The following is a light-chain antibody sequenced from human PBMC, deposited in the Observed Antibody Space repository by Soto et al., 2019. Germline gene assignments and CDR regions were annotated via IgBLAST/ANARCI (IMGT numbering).Light chain of an antibody. Sequence: DLQMTQSPSSLSASVGDRVTITCRASQTISNYLNWYQQKPGKAPKLLIYAASSLQSGVPSRFSGSGSGTDFTLTISRLQPEDFATYFCQQGSSTPVTFGPGTKVDFK. CDR2: AAS. J-gene: IGKJ3*01. V-gene: IGKV1-39*01. CDR3: QQGSSTPVT. CDR1: QTISNY.